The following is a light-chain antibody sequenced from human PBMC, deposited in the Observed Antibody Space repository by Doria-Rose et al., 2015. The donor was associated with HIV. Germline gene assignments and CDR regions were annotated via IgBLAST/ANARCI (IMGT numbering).Light chain of an antibody. Sequence: SLSASIGDRVTLTWRASQTVSTYLNWFQQEPGKAPKLLIYAASRLQSGVPSRFSGSGSGTDFTLTISGLQPGDFATYYCQQTYSSPQWTVGQGTKVE. J-gene: IGKJ1*01. CDR2: AAS. CDR1: QTVSTY. V-gene: IGKV1-39*01. CDR3: QQTYSSPQWT.